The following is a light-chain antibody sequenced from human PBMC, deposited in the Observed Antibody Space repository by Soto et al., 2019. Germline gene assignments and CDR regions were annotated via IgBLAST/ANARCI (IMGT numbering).Light chain of an antibody. CDR3: SYYTSSSTHV. Sequence: QSALTQPASVSGSPGQSITISCTGTSSDVGAYNFVSWYQQHPGKVPKLMIFDVSSRPSGVSDRFSGSKSGNTASLTISGLQAEDEGDYYCSYYTSSSTHVFGSGTKLTVL. V-gene: IGLV2-14*03. CDR2: DVS. J-gene: IGLJ1*01. CDR1: SSDVGAYNF.